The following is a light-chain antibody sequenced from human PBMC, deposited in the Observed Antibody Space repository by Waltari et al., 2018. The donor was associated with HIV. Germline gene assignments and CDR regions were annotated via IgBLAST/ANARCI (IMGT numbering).Light chain of an antibody. V-gene: IGKV3-11*01. Sequence: EVVLTQSPATLSLSPGERATLSCRASQSVYSYLAWYQQKPGQAPRLRIYDASTRATGIPARFSGSGSGTDFTLTISSLEPEDFAMYYCQQRSTWPRTFGQGTKVENK. CDR1: QSVYSY. CDR3: QQRSTWPRT. J-gene: IGKJ1*01. CDR2: DAS.